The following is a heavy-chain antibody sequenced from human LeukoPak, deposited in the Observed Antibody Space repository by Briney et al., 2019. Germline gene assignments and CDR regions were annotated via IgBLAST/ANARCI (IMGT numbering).Heavy chain of an antibody. CDR3: VRDVTRRIGMDV. D-gene: IGHD2-21*02. CDR2: ISPVSSYT. J-gene: IGHJ6*02. V-gene: IGHV3-21*01. CDR1: GFSFNSYT. Sequence: GGSLRLSCLASGFSFNSYTMNWVREAPGKGLEWVSTISPVSSYTWYAESVKGRFTISRDNPKNSLYLQMDSLRAEDTAVYYCVRDVTRRIGMDVWGQGTTVTVSS.